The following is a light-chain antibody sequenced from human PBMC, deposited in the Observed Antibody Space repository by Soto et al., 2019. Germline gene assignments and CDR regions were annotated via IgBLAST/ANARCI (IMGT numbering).Light chain of an antibody. CDR2: EDN. J-gene: IGLJ3*02. Sequence: NFMLTQPHSVSESPGKTVIISCTRSSASIASNYVQWYQQRPGSSPTTVIYEDNQRPSGVPDRFSGSIDSSSNSASLTISGLEAEDEADYYCQSCDATNQVFGGGTKLTVL. CDR1: SASIASNY. CDR3: QSCDATNQV. V-gene: IGLV6-57*01.